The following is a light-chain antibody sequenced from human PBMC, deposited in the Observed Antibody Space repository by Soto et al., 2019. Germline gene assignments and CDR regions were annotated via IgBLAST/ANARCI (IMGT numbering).Light chain of an antibody. V-gene: IGKV3-20*01. J-gene: IGKJ1*01. CDR1: QSVSSSY. Sequence: IVLTRAPGTLSLSPGERATLSCRASQSVSSSYLAWYQQKPGQAPRLLIYGASSRATGIPDRFSGSGSGTDFTLTISRLEPEDFAVYYCQQYGSSPGTFGQGTKV. CDR2: GAS. CDR3: QQYGSSPGT.